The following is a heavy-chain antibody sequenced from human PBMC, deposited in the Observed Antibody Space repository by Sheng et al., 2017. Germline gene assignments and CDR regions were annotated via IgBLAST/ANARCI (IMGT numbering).Heavy chain of an antibody. CDR3: AREAGYQLLYFDY. J-gene: IGHJ4*02. Sequence: QVQLQESGPRLVKPSQTLSLTCTVSGGSVSSGTYYWSWIRQPAGKGLEWIGRIYTSGNTNYNPSLKGRVTISVDTSKNQFSLKLTSVTAADTAIYYCAREAGYQLLYFDYWGQGTLVTVSS. V-gene: IGHV4-61*02. CDR1: GGSVSSGTYY. CDR2: IYTSGNT. D-gene: IGHD2-2*01.